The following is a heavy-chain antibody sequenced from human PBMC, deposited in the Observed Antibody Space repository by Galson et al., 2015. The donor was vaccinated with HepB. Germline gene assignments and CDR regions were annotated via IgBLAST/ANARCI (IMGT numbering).Heavy chain of an antibody. V-gene: IGHV3-33*01. CDR3: AREGGSYRYEFDY. D-gene: IGHD1-26*01. CDR2: IWYDGSNE. J-gene: IGHJ4*02. Sequence: SLRLSCAASGFTFSSYGMHWVRQAPGKGLEWVAVIWYDGSNEYYADSVKGRFTISRDNSKNTLYLQMNSLRAEDTAVYYCAREGGSYRYEFDYWGQGTLVTVSS. CDR1: GFTFSSYG.